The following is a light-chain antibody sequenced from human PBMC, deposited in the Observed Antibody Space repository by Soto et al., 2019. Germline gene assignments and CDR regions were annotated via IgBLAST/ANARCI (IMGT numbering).Light chain of an antibody. CDR3: SSYAGSNNYV. Sequence: QSVLTQPPSASGSPGQSVTISCTGNSSEVGGYNYVSWYQQHPGKAPKLMIYEVSKRPSGVPYRFSGSKSGNTASLTVSGLQAEDEADYYCSSYAGSNNYVFGTGTKVTVL. V-gene: IGLV2-8*01. CDR2: EVS. J-gene: IGLJ1*01. CDR1: SSEVGGYNY.